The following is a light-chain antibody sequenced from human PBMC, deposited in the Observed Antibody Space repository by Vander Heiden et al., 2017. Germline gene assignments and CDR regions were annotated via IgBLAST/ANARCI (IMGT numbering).Light chain of an antibody. Sequence: DIHLTQSPAFLSALVGDRVTITCLPSLSISSDLAWYQQKPVKAPNLLIHAASTLGSGVPSRFSGSGSGTEFTLTISGLQPEDLATYYCQQLTDSPTFGQGTRLEIK. CDR1: LSISSD. CDR2: AAS. CDR3: QQLTDSPT. V-gene: IGKV1-9*01. J-gene: IGKJ5*01.